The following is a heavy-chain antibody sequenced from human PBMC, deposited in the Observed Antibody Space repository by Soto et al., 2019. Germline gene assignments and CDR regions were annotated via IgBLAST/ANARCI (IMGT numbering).Heavy chain of an antibody. Sequence: GGSLRLSCAASGFTFSDYPMHWVRQAPGKGLEWVAVISYDGRVKYYVDSVKGRFTISRDDSKNTLYLQMNSLRVDDTAVYYCARDFIVGAPDYFDYWGQRTLVTVSS. CDR2: ISYDGRVK. J-gene: IGHJ4*02. CDR1: GFTFSDYP. CDR3: ARDFIVGAPDYFDY. D-gene: IGHD1-26*01. V-gene: IGHV3-30*04.